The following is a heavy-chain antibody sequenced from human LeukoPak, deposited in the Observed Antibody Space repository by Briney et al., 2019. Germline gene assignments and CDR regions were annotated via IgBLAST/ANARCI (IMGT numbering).Heavy chain of an antibody. Sequence: SETLSLTCTVSGYSISSGYYWGWIRQPPGKGLEWIGEINHSGSTNYNPSLKSRVTISVDTSKNQFSLKLSSVTAADTAVYYCARSYGDYDYWGQGTLVTVSS. D-gene: IGHD4-17*01. J-gene: IGHJ4*02. V-gene: IGHV4-38-2*02. CDR1: GYSISSGYY. CDR3: ARSYGDYDY. CDR2: INHSGST.